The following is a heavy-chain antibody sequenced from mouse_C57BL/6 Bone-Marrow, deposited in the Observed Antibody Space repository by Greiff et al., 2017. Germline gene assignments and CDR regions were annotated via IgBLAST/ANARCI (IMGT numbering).Heavy chain of an antibody. J-gene: IGHJ3*01. CDR2: ISSGGDYI. CDR1: GFTFSSYA. Sequence: EVMLVESGEGLVKPGGSLKLSCAASGFTFSSYAMSLVRQTPEKRLEWVAYISSGGDYIYYADTVKGRFTISRDNARNTLYLQMSSLKSDDTAMYYCTRGGYPFAYWGQGTLVTVSA. V-gene: IGHV5-9-1*02. D-gene: IGHD2-2*01. CDR3: TRGGYPFAY.